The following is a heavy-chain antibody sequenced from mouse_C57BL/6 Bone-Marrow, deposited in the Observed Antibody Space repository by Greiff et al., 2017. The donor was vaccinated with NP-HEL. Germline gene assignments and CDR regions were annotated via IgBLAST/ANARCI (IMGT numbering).Heavy chain of an antibody. D-gene: IGHD1-1*01. Sequence: QVQLQQSGAELVKPGASVKISCKASRYAFRSYWMNWVKQRPGKGLEWIGQIYPGDGDTNYNGKFKGKATLTADKSSSTAYMQLSSLTSEDSAVYFCARWGTTTVVARDPGFAYWGQGTLVTVSA. J-gene: IGHJ3*01. V-gene: IGHV1-80*01. CDR2: IYPGDGDT. CDR1: RYAFRSYW. CDR3: ARWGTTTVVARDPGFAY.